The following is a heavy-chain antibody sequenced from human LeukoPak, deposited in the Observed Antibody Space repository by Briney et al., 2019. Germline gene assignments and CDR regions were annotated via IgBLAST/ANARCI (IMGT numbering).Heavy chain of an antibody. CDR2: ISGSGGGS. D-gene: IGHD6-19*01. J-gene: IGHJ5*02. Sequence: GASLRPSCAASGFTFRNYVMSWVRQAPGKGLEVVSGISGSGGGSYYADSVKGRFTISRDNSKNALYLHMNSLSADDTALYYCAKIEAVAGTRWFDPWGQGTLVIVSS. CDR3: AKIEAVAGTRWFDP. V-gene: IGHV3-23*01. CDR1: GFTFRNYV.